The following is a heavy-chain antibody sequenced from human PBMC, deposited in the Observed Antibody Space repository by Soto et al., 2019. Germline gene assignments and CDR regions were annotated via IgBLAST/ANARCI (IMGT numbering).Heavy chain of an antibody. CDR2: ISYDGKTK. J-gene: IGHJ4*02. Sequence: QVQLVESGGGVGQPGRSLRLSCAASGFTFSNYGMHWVRQAPGKGLEWVAVISYDGKTKYYADSVKGRFTISRDNSKNTLYLQMNSLRAEDTAVYYCEKEWKEYPSGWYFRYWGQGTLVTVSS. D-gene: IGHD6-19*01. CDR1: GFTFSNYG. V-gene: IGHV3-30*18. CDR3: EKEWKEYPSGWYFRY.